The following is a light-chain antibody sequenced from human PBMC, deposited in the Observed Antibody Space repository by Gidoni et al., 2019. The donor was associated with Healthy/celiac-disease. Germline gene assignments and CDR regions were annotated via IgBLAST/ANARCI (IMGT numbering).Light chain of an antibody. CDR1: QSVSSSY. CDR3: QQYGSSLSWT. J-gene: IGKJ1*01. Sequence: IVLTQSPGTLSLSPGERATLSCRASQSVSSSYLAWYQQKPGQAPRLLIYGASGRATGIPDRFSGSGSGTDFTLTISRLEPEDFAVYYCQQYGSSLSWTFGQGTKVEIK. CDR2: GAS. V-gene: IGKV3-20*01.